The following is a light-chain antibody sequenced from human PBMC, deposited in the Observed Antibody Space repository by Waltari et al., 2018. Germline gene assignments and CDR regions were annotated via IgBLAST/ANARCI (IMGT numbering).Light chain of an antibody. CDR3: YSKDTDGGSQGK. CDR1: GLPKQY. V-gene: IGLV3-10*01. J-gene: IGLJ2*01. CDR2: DDN. Sequence: YDLTQPPSVSVSPGQTAAITCSGDGLPKQYTFWSQQKSGQAPVLVMYDDNKPPSGIPGRFSGSSAGTVATLTITGAQVDDEADYYCYSKDTDGGSQGKIGGGTKLTVL.